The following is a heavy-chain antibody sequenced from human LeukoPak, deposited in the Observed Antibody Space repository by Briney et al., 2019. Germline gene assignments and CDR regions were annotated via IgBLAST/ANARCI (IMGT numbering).Heavy chain of an antibody. CDR1: GFTFSSYA. Sequence: GGSLRLSCAASGFTFSSYAMSWVRQAPGKGLEWVSAISGSGGSTYYADSVKGRFTISRDNSKNTLYLQMNSQRAEDTAVYYCAKSPGIAVADAYYYYYMDVWGKGTTVTVSS. CDR3: AKSPGIAVADAYYYYYMDV. CDR2: ISGSGGST. D-gene: IGHD6-19*01. J-gene: IGHJ6*03. V-gene: IGHV3-23*01.